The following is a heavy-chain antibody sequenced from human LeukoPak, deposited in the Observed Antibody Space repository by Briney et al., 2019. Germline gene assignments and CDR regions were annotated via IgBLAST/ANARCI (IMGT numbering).Heavy chain of an antibody. CDR2: IYYSGST. D-gene: IGHD3-22*01. CDR1: GGSISSGDYY. CDR3: ARDVHCYDSSGYFLDAFDI. Sequence: PSETLSLTCTVSGGSISSGDYYWSWIRQPPGKGLEWIGYIYYSGSTYYNPSLKSRVTISVDTSKNQFSLKLSSVTAADTAVYYCARDVHCYDSSGYFLDAFDIWGQGTMVTVSS. J-gene: IGHJ3*02. V-gene: IGHV4-30-4*08.